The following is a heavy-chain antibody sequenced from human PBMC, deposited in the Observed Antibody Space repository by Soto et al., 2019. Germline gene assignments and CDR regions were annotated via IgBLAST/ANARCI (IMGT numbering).Heavy chain of an antibody. D-gene: IGHD6-13*01. CDR1: GFTFSSYE. Sequence: EVRLVESGGGLVQPGGSLRLSCAASGFTFSSYEMNWVRQAPGQGLEWASYISGSGSAIFYADSVKGRFTISRNNAKNSLYLQMISLRAEDTAVYYCARVDRGKIGAAGIFVGYWGQGTLVTVSS. CDR2: ISGSGSAI. V-gene: IGHV3-48*03. CDR3: ARVDRGKIGAAGIFVGY. J-gene: IGHJ4*02.